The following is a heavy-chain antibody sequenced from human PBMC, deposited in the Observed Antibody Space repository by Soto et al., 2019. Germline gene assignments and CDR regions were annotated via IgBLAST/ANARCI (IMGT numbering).Heavy chain of an antibody. V-gene: IGHV3-30*19. D-gene: IGHD3-16*01. CDR2: TSYDGNNK. J-gene: IGHJ4*02. CDR1: GFMFKSYV. Sequence: QLQLVESGGGVVQPGTSLRLSCTASGFMFKSYVMHWVRQAPGKGLEWVALTSYDGNNKYYGDSVKGRVTVSRDNSKNTLHLQMDSLIPEDTALYYCARWGTTGGFDLWGQGTLVSVSS. CDR3: ARWGTTGGFDL.